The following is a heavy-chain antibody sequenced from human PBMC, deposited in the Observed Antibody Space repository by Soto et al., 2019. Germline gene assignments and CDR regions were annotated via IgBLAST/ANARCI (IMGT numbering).Heavy chain of an antibody. D-gene: IGHD4-17*01. CDR1: GYTFTYRY. Sequence: QMQLVQSGAEVKKTGSSVKVSCKASGYTFTYRYLHWVRQAPGQALEWMGWITPFNGNTNYAQKFQDRVXXTXDXXMSTAYMELSSLRSEDTAMYYCATVDYGDYAAFDIWGQGTMVTVSS. V-gene: IGHV1-45*02. J-gene: IGHJ3*02. CDR2: ITPFNGNT. CDR3: ATVDYGDYAAFDI.